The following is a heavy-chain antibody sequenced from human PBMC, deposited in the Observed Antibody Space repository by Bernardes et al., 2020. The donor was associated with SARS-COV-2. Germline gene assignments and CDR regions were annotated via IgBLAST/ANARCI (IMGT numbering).Heavy chain of an antibody. CDR1: GFTFSIYA. CDR2: ISGRGGST. Sequence: VGSLILSCTASGFTFSIYAMSWVRQAPGQGLEWVSAISGRGGSTCYADSVRGRFTISRDNSKNTLYMQMNSLRAEDTAVYYCAKVIAAAGKGGVFDYYYGMDVWGQGTTVTVSS. D-gene: IGHD6-13*01. CDR3: AKVIAAAGKGGVFDYYYGMDV. J-gene: IGHJ6*02. V-gene: IGHV3-23*01.